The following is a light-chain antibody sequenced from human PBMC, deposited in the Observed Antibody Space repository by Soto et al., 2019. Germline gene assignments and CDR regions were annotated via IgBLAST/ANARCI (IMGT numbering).Light chain of an antibody. V-gene: IGKV1D-12*01. CDR1: QDISSL. Sequence: DLQMTQSPSSVSASIGDRVTITCRASQDISSLLAWYQQKPGKAPKLLIYGASTLQSGVPSRFSGSGSGTHFTLTISSLQPEDFATYFCQQADSFPLSFGGGTKVEIK. J-gene: IGKJ4*01. CDR2: GAS. CDR3: QQADSFPLS.